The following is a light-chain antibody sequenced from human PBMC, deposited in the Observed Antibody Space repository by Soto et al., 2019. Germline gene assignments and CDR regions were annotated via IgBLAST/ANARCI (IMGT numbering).Light chain of an antibody. J-gene: IGKJ3*01. CDR3: QQYNNWPLT. V-gene: IGKV4-1*01. CDR2: GAS. Sequence: DIVMTQSPDSLAVSLGERATINCKSSQSILYSSNNKNYLIWYQQKPGQAPRLLIYGASTRATGIPARFSGSGSGTEFTLTISSLQSEDFAVYYCQQYNNWPLTCGPGTKVDIK. CDR1: QSILYSSNNKNY.